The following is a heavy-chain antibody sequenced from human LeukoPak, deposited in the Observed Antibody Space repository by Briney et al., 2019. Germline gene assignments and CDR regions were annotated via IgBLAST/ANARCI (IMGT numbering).Heavy chain of an antibody. J-gene: IGHJ4*02. Sequence: GESLKISCKGSGYSFPNYWIGWVRQMPGKGLEWLGILYPGDSDTRYSPSFQGQVTISADKSISTAYLQWSSLKASDTAMYYCASRLRERFDSWGQGTLVTVSS. CDR1: GYSFPNYW. V-gene: IGHV5-51*01. D-gene: IGHD5-12*01. CDR2: LYPGDSDT. CDR3: ASRLRERFDS.